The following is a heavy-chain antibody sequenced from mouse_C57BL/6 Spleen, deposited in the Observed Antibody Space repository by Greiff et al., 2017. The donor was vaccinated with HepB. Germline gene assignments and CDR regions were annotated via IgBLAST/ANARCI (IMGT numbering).Heavy chain of an antibody. CDR2: ISSGSSTI. V-gene: IGHV5-17*01. D-gene: IGHD2-2*01. Sequence: EVKLMESGGGLVKPGGSLKLSCAASGFTFSDYGMHWVRQAPEKGLEWVAYISSGSSTIYYADTVKGRFTISRDNAKNTLFLQMTSLRSEDTAMYYCARPMVTGAMDYWGQGTSVTVSS. CDR1: GFTFSDYG. CDR3: ARPMVTGAMDY. J-gene: IGHJ4*01.